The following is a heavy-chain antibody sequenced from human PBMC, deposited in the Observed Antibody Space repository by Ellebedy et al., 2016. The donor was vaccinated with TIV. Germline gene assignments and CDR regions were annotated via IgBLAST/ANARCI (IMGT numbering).Heavy chain of an antibody. D-gene: IGHD5-24*01. CDR2: ITSGHTT. V-gene: IGHV3-23*01. CDR1: GFTFSGYA. J-gene: IGHJ4*02. Sequence: PGGSLRLSCAASGFTFSGYAISWVRQAPGKGLEWVSGITSGHTTYYAAPVKGRFTISRDNSKNTLYLQMNSLRVEDTALYYCVRDGYNHIPFDCWGQGTLVTVSS. CDR3: VRDGYNHIPFDC.